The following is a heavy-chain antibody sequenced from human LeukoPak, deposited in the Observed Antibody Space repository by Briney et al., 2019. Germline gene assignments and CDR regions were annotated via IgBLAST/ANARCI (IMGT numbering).Heavy chain of an antibody. CDR2: IYYSGST. J-gene: IGHJ4*02. CDR3: ARVRQPLLSGPDY. CDR1: GNSFGDYY. D-gene: IGHD2-21*02. Sequence: PSETLSLTCTVSGNSFGDYYWSWIRQPPGKGLEWIGYIYYSGSTNYNPSLKSRVTISVDTSKNQFSLKLSSVTAADTAVYYCARVRQPLLSGPDYWGQGTLVTVSS. V-gene: IGHV4-59*12.